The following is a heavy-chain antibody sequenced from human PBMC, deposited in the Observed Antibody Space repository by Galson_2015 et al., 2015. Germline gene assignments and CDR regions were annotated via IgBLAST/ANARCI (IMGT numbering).Heavy chain of an antibody. V-gene: IGHV1-69*13. CDR2: IIPIFGTA. CDR1: GGTSSSYA. J-gene: IGHJ4*02. D-gene: IGHD6-19*01. CDR3: ASSYSSGWYDIDY. Sequence: SVKVSCKASGGTSSSYAISWVRQAPGQGLEWMGGIIPIFGTANYAQKFQGRVTITADESTSTVYVELSSLRSEDTAVYYCASSYSSGWYDIDYWGQGTLVTVSS.